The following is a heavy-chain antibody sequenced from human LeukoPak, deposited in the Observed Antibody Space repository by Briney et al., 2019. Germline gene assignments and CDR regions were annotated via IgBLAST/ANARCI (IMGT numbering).Heavy chain of an antibody. Sequence: PGGSLRLSCAASGFTFSSYGMHWVRQAPGKGLEWVAVISYDGSNKYYADFVKGRFTISRDNSKNTLYLQMNSLRAEDTAVYYCARRKGADFDYWGQGTLVTVSS. V-gene: IGHV3-30*03. CDR3: ARRKGADFDY. J-gene: IGHJ4*02. CDR1: GFTFSSYG. D-gene: IGHD1-26*01. CDR2: ISYDGSNK.